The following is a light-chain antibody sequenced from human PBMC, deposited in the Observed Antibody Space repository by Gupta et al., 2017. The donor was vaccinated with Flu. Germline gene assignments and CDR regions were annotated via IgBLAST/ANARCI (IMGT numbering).Light chain of an antibody. Sequence: DIQMTQSPSTVYASVGDTVTITCGARRSISSWLAWYQQKPGSAPKLLIHEASVPASGVPSRFSGSGSGTEFTLTISILHSDDVATYYCQQYYIYSTFGLGTKVELK. J-gene: IGKJ1*01. CDR2: EAS. V-gene: IGKV1-5*03. CDR1: RSISSW. CDR3: QQYYIYST.